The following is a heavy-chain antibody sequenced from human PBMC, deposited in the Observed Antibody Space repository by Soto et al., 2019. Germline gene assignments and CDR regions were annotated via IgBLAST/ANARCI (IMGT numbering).Heavy chain of an antibody. J-gene: IGHJ5*02. D-gene: IGHD2-21*02. Sequence: SETLSLTCTVSGDSIGGVGYWSWIRQFPGRGLDWIGRISSSGSTYYNPALNNRISLSLDTSQNQFSLKLLSVTAADTAIYYCARSGVTGIVIPSHWFDPWGQGTLVTVSS. CDR2: ISSSGST. CDR1: GDSIGGVGY. V-gene: IGHV4-31*03. CDR3: ARSGVTGIVIPSHWFDP.